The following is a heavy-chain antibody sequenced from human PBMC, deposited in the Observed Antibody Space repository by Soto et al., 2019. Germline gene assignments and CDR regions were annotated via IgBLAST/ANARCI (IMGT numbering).Heavy chain of an antibody. V-gene: IGHV3-64D*06. J-gene: IGHJ6*02. D-gene: IGHD2-2*01. CDR1: GFTFSSYA. CDR2: ISSNGGST. CDR3: VKEGGYCSSTSCLPLYYYYGMDV. Sequence: GGSLRLSCSASGFTFSSYAMHWVRQAPGKGLEYVSAISSNGGSTYYADSVKGRFTISRDNSKNTLYLQMSSLRAEDTAVYYCVKEGGYCSSTSCLPLYYYYGMDVWGQGTTVTVSS.